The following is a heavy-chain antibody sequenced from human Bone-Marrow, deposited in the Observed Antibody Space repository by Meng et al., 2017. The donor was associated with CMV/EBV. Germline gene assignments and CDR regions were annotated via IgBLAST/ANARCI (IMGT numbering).Heavy chain of an antibody. CDR1: GFTFISYE. J-gene: IGHJ6*02. Sequence: GGSLRLSCVASGFTFISYEMNWVRQAPGKGLEWVSSISNSSYLYYADSVKGRFTISRDNAKNSLYLQMNSLRAEDTAVYYCARDLDPEAFGDYYGMDVWGQGTTVTVSS. CDR2: ISNSSYL. V-gene: IGHV3-21*01. CDR3: ARDLDPEAFGDYYGMDV. D-gene: IGHD1-14*01.